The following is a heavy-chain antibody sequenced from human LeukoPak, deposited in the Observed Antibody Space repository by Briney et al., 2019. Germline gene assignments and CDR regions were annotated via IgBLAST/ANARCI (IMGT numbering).Heavy chain of an antibody. CDR1: GYSFSNYW. J-gene: IGHJ6*03. V-gene: IGHV5-51*01. Sequence: GESLKISCQGSGYSFSNYWIAWVRQMPGKGLEWMGIIYPGDSDTRYSPSFQGQVTISADKSFSTAYLQWSSLKASDTAMYYCARLMEGYYYYMDVWGKGTTVTVSS. D-gene: IGHD2-8*01. CDR3: ARLMEGYYYYMDV. CDR2: IYPGDSDT.